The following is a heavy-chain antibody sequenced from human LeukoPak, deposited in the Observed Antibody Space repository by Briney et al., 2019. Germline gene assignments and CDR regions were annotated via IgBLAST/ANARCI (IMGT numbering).Heavy chain of an antibody. CDR3: ARDLSPVVRASPMGY. J-gene: IGHJ4*02. D-gene: IGHD3-10*01. V-gene: IGHV3-30*03. Sequence: GTSLRLSCAASGFTFTSYGMHWVRQAPGKGLEWVALITYDGYYKYYSDSVKGRFTISSDTSKNTLYLQMNSLRAEDTAVYYCARDLSPVVRASPMGYWGQGAPVTVSS. CDR1: GFTFTSYG. CDR2: ITYDGYYK.